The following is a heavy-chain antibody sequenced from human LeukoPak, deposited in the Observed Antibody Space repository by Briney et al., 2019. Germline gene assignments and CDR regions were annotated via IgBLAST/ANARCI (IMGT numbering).Heavy chain of an antibody. V-gene: IGHV1-18*01. J-gene: IGHJ5*02. Sequence: ASVKVSCKASGGTFSSYAISWVRQAPGQGLEWMGWISAYNGNTNYAQKLQGRVTMTTDTSTSTAYMELRSLRSDDTAVYYCARVVTPWWFDPWGQGTLVTVSS. D-gene: IGHD5-18*01. CDR1: GGTFSSYA. CDR2: ISAYNGNT. CDR3: ARVVTPWWFDP.